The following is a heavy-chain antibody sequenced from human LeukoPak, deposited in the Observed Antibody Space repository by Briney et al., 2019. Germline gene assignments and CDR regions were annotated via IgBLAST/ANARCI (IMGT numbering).Heavy chain of an antibody. CDR1: GYTFTNYA. D-gene: IGHD5-12*01. CDR2: INADNGNT. Sequence: ASVRVSCKASGYTFTNYAMHWVRQAPGQRLEWMGWINADNGNTKYSQTFQGRVTLTRDTSASTVYMELSSLRSEDTAVYYCARDIGNGYSGYGVYWGQGTLVTVSS. V-gene: IGHV1-3*01. J-gene: IGHJ4*02. CDR3: ARDIGNGYSGYGVY.